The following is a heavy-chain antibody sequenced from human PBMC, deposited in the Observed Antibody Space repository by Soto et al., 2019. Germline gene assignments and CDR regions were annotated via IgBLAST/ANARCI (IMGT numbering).Heavy chain of an antibody. CDR3: ARRMRDTYQYYNWFDP. D-gene: IGHD3-16*02. CDR2: IYYDGSA. V-gene: IGHV4-30-4*01. Sequence: QVQLQESGPGLVKPSQTLSLTCTVSGGSVNTADYYWTWIRQSPGKGLEWILNIYYDGSAYPNPSLTSRVTASVDTSKDQFSLNLFSVTAADTAVYYCARRMRDTYQYYNWFDPWGQGTLVTVSS. J-gene: IGHJ5*02. CDR1: GGSVNTADYY.